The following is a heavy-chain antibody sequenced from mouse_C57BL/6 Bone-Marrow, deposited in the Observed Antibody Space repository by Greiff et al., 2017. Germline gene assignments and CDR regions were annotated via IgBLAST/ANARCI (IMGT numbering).Heavy chain of an antibody. CDR1: GFTFSSYA. V-gene: IGHV5-9-1*02. CDR2: ISSGGDYI. D-gene: IGHD2-3*01. J-gene: IGHJ2*01. Sequence: EVQLVESGAGLVKPGGSLKLSCAASGFTFSSYAMSWVRQTPEKRLEWVAYISSGGDYIYYADTVKGRFTISRDNARNTLYLQMSSLKSEDTALYYCTRDDGYWDYWGQGTTLTVSS. CDR3: TRDDGYWDY.